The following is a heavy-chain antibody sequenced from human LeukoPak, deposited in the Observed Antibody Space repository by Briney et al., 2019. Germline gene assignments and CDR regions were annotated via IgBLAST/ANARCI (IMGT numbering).Heavy chain of an antibody. D-gene: IGHD3-3*01. Sequence: SATLFFTCAAYGGSFSGYYWSWIRQPPGKGLEWIGEINHSGSTNYNASLKSRVTISVDTSKNQFSLKLSSATAADTAVYYCARALNYDFWSGYSIDYYYGMDVWGQGTTVTASS. CDR2: INHSGST. CDR1: GGSFSGYY. CDR3: ARALNYDFWSGYSIDYYYGMDV. J-gene: IGHJ6*02. V-gene: IGHV4-34*01.